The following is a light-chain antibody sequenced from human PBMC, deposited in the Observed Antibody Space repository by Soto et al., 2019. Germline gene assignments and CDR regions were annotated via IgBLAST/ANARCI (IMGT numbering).Light chain of an antibody. Sequence: QTVVTQPPSASMTPGQRVTISCSGSRSNIGSNTVTWYQQFPGAAPKLLIYSTDQRPSGVPDRFSGSKSATSASLAISGLQSDDEADYYCAAWDDNLSGWVFGGGTKLTVL. J-gene: IGLJ3*02. CDR3: AAWDDNLSGWV. CDR1: RSNIGSNT. V-gene: IGLV1-44*01. CDR2: STD.